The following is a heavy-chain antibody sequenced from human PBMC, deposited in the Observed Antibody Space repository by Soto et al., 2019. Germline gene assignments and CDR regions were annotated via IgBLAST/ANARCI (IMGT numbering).Heavy chain of an antibody. CDR1: GGSLTSNGYY. Sequence: QVHLQESGPGLVKPSQTLSLTCTVSGGSLTSNGYYWSWIRQRPEKGLEWLGYIYYSGTTHFNPSLKSRLSISMHTSTHQFSLNLTSVTAAETAVYFCTRDLLYRAVFEIWGQGTLVTVSA. J-gene: IGHJ3*02. V-gene: IGHV4-31*03. CDR2: IYYSGTT. CDR3: TRDLLYRAVFEI. D-gene: IGHD3-3*01.